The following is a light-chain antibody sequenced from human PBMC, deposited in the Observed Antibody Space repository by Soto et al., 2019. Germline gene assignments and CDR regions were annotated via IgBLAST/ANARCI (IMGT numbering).Light chain of an antibody. Sequence: DIQMTQSPSTLSASVGDRVTITCRASQSVCRWLAWYQQKPGKAPKLLIYKASTLESGVPSRFSGSGSGTEFTLAISSLQPDDSATYYCQQYNDNWTFGQGTKVEIK. CDR3: QQYNDNWT. J-gene: IGKJ1*01. V-gene: IGKV1-5*03. CDR1: QSVCRW. CDR2: KAS.